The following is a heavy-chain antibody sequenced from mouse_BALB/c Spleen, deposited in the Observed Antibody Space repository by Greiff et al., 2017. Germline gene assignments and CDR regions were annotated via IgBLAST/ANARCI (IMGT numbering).Heavy chain of an antibody. D-gene: IGHD2-1*01. Sequence: DVKLQESGGDLVKPGGSLKLSCAASGFTFSSYGMSWVRQTPDKRLEWVATISSGGSYTYYPDSVKGRFTISRDNAKNTLYLQMSSLKSEDTAMYYCARTYGNYLYWYFDVWGAGTTVTVSS. CDR3: ARTYGNYLYWYFDV. V-gene: IGHV5-6*02. CDR2: ISSGGSYT. J-gene: IGHJ1*01. CDR1: GFTFSSYG.